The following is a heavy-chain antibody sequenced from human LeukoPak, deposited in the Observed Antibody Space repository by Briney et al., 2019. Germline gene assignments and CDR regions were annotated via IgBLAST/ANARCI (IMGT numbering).Heavy chain of an antibody. CDR1: GFTFSSYA. CDR3: AKDDGDYSYFDY. Sequence: GGSLRLSCAASGFTFSSYAMSWVRQAPGKGLEWVSAISGSGGSTYYADSVKGRFTISRDNSKNPLYLQMNSLRAEDTAVYYCAKDDGDYSYFDYWGQGTLVTVSS. J-gene: IGHJ4*02. CDR2: ISGSGGST. D-gene: IGHD4-17*01. V-gene: IGHV3-23*01.